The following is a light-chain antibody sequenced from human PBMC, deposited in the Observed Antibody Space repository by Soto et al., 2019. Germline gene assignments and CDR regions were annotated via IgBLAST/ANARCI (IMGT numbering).Light chain of an antibody. V-gene: IGKV1-39*01. Sequence: DVQLTQSPSPLSASVGDRVSISCRASRAITNHLNWYQQKPGKAPILLVYAASTLETGVPSRFSGSGSGKHFTLTIDNLKPEDVATYFCQQNYITPLTLGGGTKVDIK. CDR2: AAS. CDR1: RAITNH. CDR3: QQNYITPLT. J-gene: IGKJ4*01.